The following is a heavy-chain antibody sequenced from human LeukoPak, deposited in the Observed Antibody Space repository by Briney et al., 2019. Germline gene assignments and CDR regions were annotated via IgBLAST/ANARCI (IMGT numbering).Heavy chain of an antibody. J-gene: IGHJ4*02. CDR1: GGSISSSSYY. CDR2: IYYSGST. Sequence: SETLSLTCTVSGGSISSSSYYWGWIRQPPGKGLEWIGSIYYSGSTYYNPSLKSRVTISVDTSKNQFSLKLSSVTAADTAVYYCARYSLYCGGDCAFDYWGQGTLVTVSS. D-gene: IGHD2-21*02. CDR3: ARYSLYCGGDCAFDY. V-gene: IGHV4-39*07.